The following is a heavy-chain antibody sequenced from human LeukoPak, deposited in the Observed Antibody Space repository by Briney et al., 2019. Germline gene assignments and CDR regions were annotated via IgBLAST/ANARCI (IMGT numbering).Heavy chain of an antibody. CDR2: ITGSGDST. J-gene: IGHJ4*02. D-gene: IGHD1-26*01. Sequence: GGSLRLSCAASGLTFSSYAMSWVRQAPGKGLEWVSAITGSGDSTFYADSVKGRCTISRDNSKNTLSLQMNTLRAEDTAVYYCAKENPVGGTNYFDYWGQGTLVTVSS. CDR1: GLTFSSYA. CDR3: AKENPVGGTNYFDY. V-gene: IGHV3-23*01.